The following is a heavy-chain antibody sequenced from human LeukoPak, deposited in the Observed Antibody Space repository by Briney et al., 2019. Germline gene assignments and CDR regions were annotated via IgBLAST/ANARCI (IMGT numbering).Heavy chain of an antibody. D-gene: IGHD1-14*01. V-gene: IGHV3-13*01. CDR3: ARDGDRGMDV. Sequence: PGGSLRLSCAASGFNFTMNDMHWVRQVPGKGLEWVSAIGIAGDTFYRDSVKGRFTISREGAKNLLYLQMKSLRVGDTAVYYCARDGDRGMDVWGQGTTVIVSS. CDR2: IGIAGDT. CDR1: GFNFTMND. J-gene: IGHJ6*02.